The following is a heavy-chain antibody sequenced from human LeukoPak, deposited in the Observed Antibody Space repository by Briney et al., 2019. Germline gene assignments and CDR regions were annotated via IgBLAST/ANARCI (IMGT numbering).Heavy chain of an antibody. D-gene: IGHD6-19*01. CDR1: GYRFTSYG. Sequence: GASVKVSCKASGYRFTSYGISWVRQAPGQGFEWVGWISVYSGDTNYAQNLQDRVTVTTDTSTSTAYMELRSLTSDDTAVYYCARVTAVDVTHFDYWGQGTLVTVSS. CDR2: ISVYSGDT. J-gene: IGHJ4*02. CDR3: ARVTAVDVTHFDY. V-gene: IGHV1-18*01.